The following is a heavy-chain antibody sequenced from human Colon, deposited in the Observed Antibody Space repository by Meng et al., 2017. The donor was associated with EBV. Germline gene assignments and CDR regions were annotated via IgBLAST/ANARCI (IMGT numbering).Heavy chain of an antibody. CDR2: IYYSGST. J-gene: IGHJ2*01. V-gene: IGHV4-31*03. CDR1: GGSSSSGNHY. CDR3: ASLYGDSSVWYLDL. D-gene: IGHD4-17*01. Sequence: QVQLQESGPGPVKPSXXXXXTXXVSGGSSSSGNHYWSWIRQHPGKGLEYIGYIYYSGSTYYNPSLKSRVIISVDTSKNQFSLRLNSVTAADTAVYYCASLYGDSSVWYLDLWGRGTLVTVSA.